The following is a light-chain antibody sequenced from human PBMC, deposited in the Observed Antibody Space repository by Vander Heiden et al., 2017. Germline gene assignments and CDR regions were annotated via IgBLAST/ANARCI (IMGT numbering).Light chain of an antibody. CDR3: QQTYSVPNT. V-gene: IGKV1-39*01. CDR2: AAS. CDR1: QSISTY. Sequence: DTQMTQSPSSLSASVGDRVTITCRASQSISTYLHWYQQKPGKAPKFLIYAASNLQSGVPSRFSGGGSGTDFTLTISSLQPEDFSTYYCQQTYSVPNTFGQGTKLEI. J-gene: IGKJ2*01.